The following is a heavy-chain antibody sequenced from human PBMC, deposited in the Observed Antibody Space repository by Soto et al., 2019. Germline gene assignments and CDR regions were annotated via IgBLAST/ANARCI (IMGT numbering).Heavy chain of an antibody. CDR3: ATDLGVGATVDC. CDR1: GYTLTKLA. Sequence: QVQLVQSGAEVKKPGASVKVSCKGSGYTLTKLAMNWVRQAPGKGLEWMGGFDPEDGETIYAQKFQGRVTMTEDTVTDTAYVELSSLRSKDTAVYYCATDLGVGATVDCWGQVTLVTAS. CDR2: FDPEDGET. D-gene: IGHD1-26*01. V-gene: IGHV1-24*01. J-gene: IGHJ4*02.